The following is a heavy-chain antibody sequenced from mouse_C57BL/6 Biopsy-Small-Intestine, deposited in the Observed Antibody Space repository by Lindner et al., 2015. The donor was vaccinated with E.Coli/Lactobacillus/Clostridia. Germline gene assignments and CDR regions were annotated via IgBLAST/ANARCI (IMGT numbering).Heavy chain of an antibody. Sequence: SVKVSARLLVTPLAATVVSWVRQAPGQGLEWMGWISPYNGNKYYAQKIQGRVTMTTDTSTSTAYMELRSLRSDDTAVYYCARDSASQIVVVTATVNWFDPWGQGTLVTASS. CDR3: ARDSASQIVVVTATVNWFDP. CDR1: VTPLAATV. D-gene: IGHD2-13*01. CDR2: ISPYNGNK. J-gene: IGHJ4*01. V-gene: IGHV1-7*01.